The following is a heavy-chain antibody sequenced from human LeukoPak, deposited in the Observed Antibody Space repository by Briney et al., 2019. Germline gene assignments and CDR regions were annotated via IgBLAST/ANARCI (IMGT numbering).Heavy chain of an antibody. CDR1: GFTFSDHY. CDR3: ARVYHDSSGYYYIDY. Sequence: GGSLRLSCAASGFTFSDHYMDWVRQAPGKGLEWVGRVRDKPHSYTTEYAASVKGRFTVSRDDPKRSLYLQMNSLRTEDTALYFCARVYHDSSGYYYIDYWGQGTLVTVSS. D-gene: IGHD3-22*01. J-gene: IGHJ4*02. V-gene: IGHV3-72*01. CDR2: VRDKPHSYTT.